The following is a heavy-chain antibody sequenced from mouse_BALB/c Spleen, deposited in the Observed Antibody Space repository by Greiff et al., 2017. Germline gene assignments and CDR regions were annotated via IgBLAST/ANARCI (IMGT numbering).Heavy chain of an antibody. CDR2: ISYSGST. CDR1: GYSITSDYA. Sequence: VQLKESGPGLVKPSQSLSLTCTVTGYSITSDYAWNWIRQFPGNKLEWMGYISYSGSTSYNPSLKSRISITRDTSKNQFFLQLNSVTTEDTATYYCARCPSTYAMDYWGQGTSVTVSS. D-gene: IGHD2-10*02. V-gene: IGHV3-2*02. J-gene: IGHJ4*01. CDR3: ARCPSTYAMDY.